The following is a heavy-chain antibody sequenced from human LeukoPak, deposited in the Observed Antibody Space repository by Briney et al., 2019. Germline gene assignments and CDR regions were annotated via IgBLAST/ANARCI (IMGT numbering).Heavy chain of an antibody. V-gene: IGHV3-48*02. J-gene: IGHJ3*02. CDR3: ATSRDGFDI. CDR2: ISSSSDTI. Sequence: GGSLRLSCAASEFTFSIYSMNWVRQAPGKGPEWVSYISSSSDTIYYGDSVKGRFTISRDNARNSLYLQMNSLRDEDTAVYYCATSRDGFDIWGQGTMVIVSS. CDR1: EFTFSIYS.